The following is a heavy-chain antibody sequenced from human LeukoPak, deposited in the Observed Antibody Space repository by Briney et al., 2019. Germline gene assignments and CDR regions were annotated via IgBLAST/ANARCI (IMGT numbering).Heavy chain of an antibody. Sequence: GESLKIPCKGSGYSFTDYWIGWVRQMPGKGLEWMGLVYPRDSDIRYSPSFQGQVTISADKSINTAYVQWSSLKASDTAMYYCARHGSSWAVWGQGTLVTVSS. CDR3: ARHGSSWAV. D-gene: IGHD6-13*01. CDR2: VYPRDSDI. J-gene: IGHJ4*02. CDR1: GYSFTDYW. V-gene: IGHV5-51*01.